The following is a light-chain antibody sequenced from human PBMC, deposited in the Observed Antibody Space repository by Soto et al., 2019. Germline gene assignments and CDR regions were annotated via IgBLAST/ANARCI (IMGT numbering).Light chain of an antibody. CDR3: LSKTSSVSYV. Sequence: ALTQPASVSGSPGQSITISCTGTTSDVGGYNYVSWYQQHPGKVPKLLIHEVSNRPSGVSNRFSGSKSGNTASLTISGLQAEDEADYYCLSKTSSVSYVFGTGTKATVL. CDR2: EVS. CDR1: TSDVGGYNY. V-gene: IGLV2-14*01. J-gene: IGLJ1*01.